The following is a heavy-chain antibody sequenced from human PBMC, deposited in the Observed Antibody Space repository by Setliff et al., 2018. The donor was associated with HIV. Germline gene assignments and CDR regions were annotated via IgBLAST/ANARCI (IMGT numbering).Heavy chain of an antibody. CDR2: ISPYNGHT. Sequence: VKVSCKTSGYSFTTYGISWVRQAPGHGLEWMGWISPYNGHTKSAQTFQGRVTMTIDTSTNSAYMELRSLRSDDTAVYFCARLGSGWSDSYYYAMDVWGQGTTVTVSS. V-gene: IGHV1-18*01. J-gene: IGHJ6*02. CDR3: ARLGSGWSDSYYYAMDV. D-gene: IGHD6-19*01. CDR1: GYSFTTYG.